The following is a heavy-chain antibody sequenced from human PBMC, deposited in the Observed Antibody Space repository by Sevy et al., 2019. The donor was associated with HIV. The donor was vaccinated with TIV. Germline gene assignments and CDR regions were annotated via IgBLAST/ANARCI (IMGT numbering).Heavy chain of an antibody. Sequence: GESLKISCAASGFTFSSYGMHWVRQAPGKGLEWVAVIWYDGSNKYYADSVKGRFTISRDNSKNTLYLQMNSLRAEDTAVYYSARDPGARYAQQLVPYYFDYWGQGTLVTVSS. V-gene: IGHV3-33*01. CDR1: GFTFSSYG. D-gene: IGHD6-13*01. CDR3: ARDPGARYAQQLVPYYFDY. J-gene: IGHJ4*02. CDR2: IWYDGSNK.